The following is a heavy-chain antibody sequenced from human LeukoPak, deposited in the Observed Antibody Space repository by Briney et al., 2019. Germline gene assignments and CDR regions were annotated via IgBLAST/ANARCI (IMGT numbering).Heavy chain of an antibody. CDR3: ANGDPRGYSYGMFDY. CDR1: GFTVSSNY. Sequence: GGSLRLSCAASGFTVSSNYMSWVRQAPGKGLEWVSVIYSGGSTYYADSVKGRFTISRDNSKNTLYLQMNSLRAEDTAVYYCANGDPRGYSYGMFDYWGQGTLVTVSS. CDR2: IYSGGST. D-gene: IGHD5-18*01. V-gene: IGHV3-53*01. J-gene: IGHJ4*02.